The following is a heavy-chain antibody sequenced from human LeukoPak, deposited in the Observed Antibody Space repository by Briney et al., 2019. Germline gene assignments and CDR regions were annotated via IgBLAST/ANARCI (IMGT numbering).Heavy chain of an antibody. J-gene: IGHJ6*03. CDR1: GYSFTSYW. CDR3: ARIGYSYGKGTYYYYYMDV. D-gene: IGHD5-18*01. CDR2: IYPGDSDT. Sequence: GESLKISCKGSGYSFTSYWIGWVRQMPGKGLEWMGIIYPGDSDTRYSPSFQGQVTISADKSISTAYLQWSSLKASDTAMYYCARIGYSYGKGTYYYYYMDVWGKGTTVTVSS. V-gene: IGHV5-51*01.